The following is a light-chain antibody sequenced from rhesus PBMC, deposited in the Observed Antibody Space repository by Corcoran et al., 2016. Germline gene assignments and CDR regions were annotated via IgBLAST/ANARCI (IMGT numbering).Light chain of an antibody. CDR1: ENVNNY. J-gene: IGKJ4*01. CDR3: QHGYGTPLT. V-gene: IGKV1-74*01. Sequence: DIQMTQSPSSLSAFVGDRVTITCRARENVNNYLIWYQQKPGKSPKFLIYKASTLQSGVPSRFSGSGSGTDYTFTISSLQPEDVATYYCQHGYGTPLTFGGGTKVEIK. CDR2: KAS.